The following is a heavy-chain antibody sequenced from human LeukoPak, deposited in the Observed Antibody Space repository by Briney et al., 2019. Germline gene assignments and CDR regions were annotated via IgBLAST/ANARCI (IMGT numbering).Heavy chain of an antibody. D-gene: IGHD1-26*01. CDR2: INHSGST. Sequence: SETLSLTCAVYGGSFSGYYWSWIRQPPGKGLEWIGEINHSGSTNYNPSLKSRVTISVDTSKNQFSLKLSSVTAADTAVYYCARAWAWSYGVFAFFDYWGQGTLVTVSS. CDR1: GGSFSGYY. CDR3: ARAWAWSYGVFAFFDY. J-gene: IGHJ4*02. V-gene: IGHV4-34*01.